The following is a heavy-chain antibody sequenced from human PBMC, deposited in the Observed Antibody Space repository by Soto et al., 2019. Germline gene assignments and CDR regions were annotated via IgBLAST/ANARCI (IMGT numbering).Heavy chain of an antibody. Sequence: QVQLVESGGGVVQPGRSLRLSCAASGFTFSSYAMHWVRQAPGKGREWVAVISIDGSSKYYADSVKGRFTISRDNSKNTLYLQMNSLRTEDTAVYYCARVSRAMIVVVITVSFDYWGQGTLVTVSS. CDR3: ARVSRAMIVVVITVSFDY. V-gene: IGHV3-30*04. J-gene: IGHJ4*02. CDR2: ISIDGSSK. CDR1: GFTFSSYA. D-gene: IGHD3-22*01.